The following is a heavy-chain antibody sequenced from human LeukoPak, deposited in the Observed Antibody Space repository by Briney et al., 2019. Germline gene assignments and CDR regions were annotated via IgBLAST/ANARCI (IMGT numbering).Heavy chain of an antibody. CDR3: ARVNPPYYDYARGDFDH. CDR1: GGSISSGGYY. D-gene: IGHD3-16*01. J-gene: IGHJ4*02. CDR2: IYYSGST. Sequence: PSETLSLTCTVSGGSISSGGYYWSWIRQHPGKGLEWIGYIYYSGSTYYNPSLKSRVTISVDTSKNQFSLNLSSVTAADTAVYYCARVNPPYYDYARGDFDHWGQGTLVTVSS. V-gene: IGHV4-31*03.